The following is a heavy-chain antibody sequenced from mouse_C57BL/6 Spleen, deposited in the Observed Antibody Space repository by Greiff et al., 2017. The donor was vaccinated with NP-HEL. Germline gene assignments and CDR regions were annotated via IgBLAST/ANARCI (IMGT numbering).Heavy chain of an antibody. D-gene: IGHD2-4*01. J-gene: IGHJ2*01. CDR2: IDPSDSET. V-gene: IGHV1-52*01. Sequence: QVQLQQPGAELVRPGSSVKLSCKASGYTFTSYWMHWVKQRPIQGLEWIGNIDPSDSETHYNQKFKDKATLTVDKSSSTAYMQLSSLTSEDSAVDYGARLGDYDYFDYWGQGTTLTVSS. CDR1: GYTFTSYW. CDR3: ARLGDYDYFDY.